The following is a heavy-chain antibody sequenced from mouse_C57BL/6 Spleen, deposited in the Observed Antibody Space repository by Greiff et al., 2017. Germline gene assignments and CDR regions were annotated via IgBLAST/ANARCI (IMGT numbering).Heavy chain of an antibody. CDR3: ARDSNYVWAMDY. CDR2: ISYDGSN. Sequence: EVQLQESGPGLVKPSQSLSLTCSVTGYSITSGYYWNWIRQFPGNKLEWMGYISYDGSNNYNPSLKNRISITRDTSKNQFFLKLNSVTTEDTATYYCARDSNYVWAMDYWGQGTTVTVSS. J-gene: IGHJ4*01. D-gene: IGHD2-5*01. V-gene: IGHV3-6*01. CDR1: GYSITSGYY.